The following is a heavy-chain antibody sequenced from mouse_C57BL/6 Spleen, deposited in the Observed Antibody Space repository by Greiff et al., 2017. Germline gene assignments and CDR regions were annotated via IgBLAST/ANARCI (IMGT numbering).Heavy chain of an antibody. CDR1: GFSLTSYG. J-gene: IGHJ4*01. D-gene: IGHD2-4*01. CDR2: IWSGGST. CDR3: ARKRDDYDGDYYAMDY. Sequence: QVQLKESGPGLVQPSQSLSITCTVSGFSLTSYGVHWVRQSPGKGLEWLGVIWSGGSTDYNAAFISRLSISKDNSKSQVFFKMNSLQADDTAIYYCARKRDDYDGDYYAMDYWGQGTSVTVSS. V-gene: IGHV2-2*01.